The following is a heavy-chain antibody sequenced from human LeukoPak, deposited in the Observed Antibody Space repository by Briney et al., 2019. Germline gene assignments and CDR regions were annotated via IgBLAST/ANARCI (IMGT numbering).Heavy chain of an antibody. J-gene: IGHJ6*03. V-gene: IGHV4-39*07. D-gene: IGHD2-2*01. CDR2: IYYSGST. Sequence: PSETLSLTCTVSGGSISSSSYYWGWIRQPPGKGLEWIGSIYYSGSTYYNPSLKSRVTISVDTSKNQFSLKLSSVTAADTAVYYCARVGVPAAMHYYYYMDVWGKGTTVTVSS. CDR1: GGSISSSSYY. CDR3: ARVGVPAAMHYYYYMDV.